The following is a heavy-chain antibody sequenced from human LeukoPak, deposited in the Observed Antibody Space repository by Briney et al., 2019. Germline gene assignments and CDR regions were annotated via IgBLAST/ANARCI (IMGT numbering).Heavy chain of an antibody. J-gene: IGHJ4*02. D-gene: IGHD3-9*01. Sequence: GGSLRLSCAASGFTFSSYAMSWVRQAPGKGLEWVSAISGSGGSTYYADSVKGRFTISRDNSKNTLYLQMNSRRAEDTAVYYCAKNYDILTGYYSRFDYWGQGTLVTVSS. CDR2: ISGSGGST. CDR3: AKNYDILTGYYSRFDY. V-gene: IGHV3-23*01. CDR1: GFTFSSYA.